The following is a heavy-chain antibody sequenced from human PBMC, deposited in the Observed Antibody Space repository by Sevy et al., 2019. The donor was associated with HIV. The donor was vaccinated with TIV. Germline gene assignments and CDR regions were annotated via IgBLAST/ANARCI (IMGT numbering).Heavy chain of an antibody. CDR3: ARRLYGDYSDAFDI. J-gene: IGHJ3*02. V-gene: IGHV4-30-4*01. CDR1: GGSISSSDYY. D-gene: IGHD4-17*01. Sequence: SETLSLTCTVPGGSISSSDYYWSWIRQPPGKGLEWIGYISYSGNTYYSPSLKSRVTISGDTSQNQFSLKLSSVTAAGTAVYYCARRLYGDYSDAFDIWGQGTVVTVSS. CDR2: ISYSGNT.